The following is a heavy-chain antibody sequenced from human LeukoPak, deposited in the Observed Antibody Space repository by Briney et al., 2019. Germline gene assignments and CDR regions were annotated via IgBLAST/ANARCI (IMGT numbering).Heavy chain of an antibody. CDR3: ASFSYCGGDCEGNLHRIDY. V-gene: IGHV1-69*13. CDR1: GYTFTSYA. CDR2: IIPIFGTA. D-gene: IGHD2-21*02. J-gene: IGHJ4*02. Sequence: SVKVSCKASGYTFTSYAIHWVRQAPGQGLEWMGGIIPIFGTANYAQKFQGRVTITADESTSTAYMELSSLRSEDTAVYYCASFSYCGGDCEGNLHRIDYWGQGTLVTVSS.